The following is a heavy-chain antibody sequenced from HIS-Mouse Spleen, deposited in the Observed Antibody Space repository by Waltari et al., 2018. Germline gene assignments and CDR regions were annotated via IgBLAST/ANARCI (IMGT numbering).Heavy chain of an antibody. J-gene: IGHJ3*02. CDR3: ARDLELDAFDI. V-gene: IGHV3-74*01. D-gene: IGHD1-1*01. Sequence: SYADSVKGRFTISRDNAKNTLYLQMNSLRAEDTAVYYCARDLELDAFDIWGQGTMVTVSS.